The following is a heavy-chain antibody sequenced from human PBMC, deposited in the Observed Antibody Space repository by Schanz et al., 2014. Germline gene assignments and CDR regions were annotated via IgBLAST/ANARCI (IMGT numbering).Heavy chain of an antibody. D-gene: IGHD6-13*01. J-gene: IGHJ4*02. V-gene: IGHV1-46*01. Sequence: QVQLVQSGAEVKKPGASVKLSCEASGYTFTSYFLHWVRQAPGQGPEWLGIIHPSGGSTNYAQQFLGRLTMTRDASTDTGYMNVSGLAAADTAVYYCARGLLAAGGKTFDCGGQGTLVTVSS. CDR3: ARGLLAAGGKTFDC. CDR2: IHPSGGST. CDR1: GYTFTSYF.